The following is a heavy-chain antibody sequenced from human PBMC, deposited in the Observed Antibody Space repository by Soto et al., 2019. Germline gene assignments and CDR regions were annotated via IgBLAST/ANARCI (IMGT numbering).Heavy chain of an antibody. D-gene: IGHD1-1*01. V-gene: IGHV3-23*01. CDR3: AKDRNYPRNQFHN. J-gene: IGHJ4*02. CDR2: ISGTST. Sequence: GGSLRLSCVVSGFTFSTNDMSWVRQAPGRGLQWVSTISGTSTYYAESVKGRFTISRNNSKNTVFLHMDSLTAEDTAVYYCAKDRNYPRNQFHNWGQGTLVTVSS. CDR1: GFTFSTND.